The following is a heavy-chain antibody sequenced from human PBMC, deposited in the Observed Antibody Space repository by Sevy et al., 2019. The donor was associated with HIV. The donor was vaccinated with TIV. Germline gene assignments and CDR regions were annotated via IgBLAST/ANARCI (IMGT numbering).Heavy chain of an antibody. CDR3: ARSPPNYYDSSERYYGMDV. J-gene: IGHJ6*02. CDR1: GGSISSYY. V-gene: IGHV4-4*07. D-gene: IGHD3-22*01. Sequence: KQSQTLSLTCTVSGGSISSYYWSWIRQPAGKGLEWIGRIYTSGSTNYNPSLKSRVTMSVDTSKNQFSLKLSSVTAADTAVYYCARSPPNYYDSSERYYGMDVWGQGTTVTVSS. CDR2: IYTSGST.